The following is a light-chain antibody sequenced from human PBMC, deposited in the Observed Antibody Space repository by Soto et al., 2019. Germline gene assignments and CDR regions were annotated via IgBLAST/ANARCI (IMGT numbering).Light chain of an antibody. CDR1: HSVSSSY. J-gene: IGKJ2*01. CDR3: QQYGSSPET. CDR2: GAS. V-gene: IGKV3-20*01. Sequence: EMVLTQSPGTLSLSPGERATHSCRASHSVSSSYLAWYQQRPGQAPRLLIYGASSRATGIPDRFSGSGSGTDFTLTISRLEPEDFAVYYCQQYGSSPETFGQGTKLEIK.